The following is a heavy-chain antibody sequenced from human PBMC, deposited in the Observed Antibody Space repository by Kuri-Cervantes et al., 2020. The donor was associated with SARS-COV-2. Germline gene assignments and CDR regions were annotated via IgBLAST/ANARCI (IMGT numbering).Heavy chain of an antibody. CDR1: GGSISSYY. V-gene: IGHV4-59*01. CDR3: ASGAYGQLTRY. D-gene: IGHD3-16*01. J-gene: IGHJ4*02. Sequence: ESLKISCTVSGGSISSYYWSWIRQPPGKGLEWIGYIYYSGGTNYNPSLKSRVTISVDTSENQFSLKLSSVTAADTAVYYCASGAYGQLTRYWGQGTLVTVSS. CDR2: IYYSGGT.